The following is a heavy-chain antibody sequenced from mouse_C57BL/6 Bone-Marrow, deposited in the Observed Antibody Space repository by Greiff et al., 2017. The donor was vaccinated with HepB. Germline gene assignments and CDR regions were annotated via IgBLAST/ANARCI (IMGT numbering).Heavy chain of an antibody. CDR2: ISSGSSTI. CDR1: GFTFSDYG. Sequence: EVQLVESGGGLVKPGGSLKLSCAASGFTFSDYGMHWVRQAPEKGLEWVAYISSGSSTIYYADTVKGRFTISRDNAKNTLFLQMTSLRSEDTAMYYCARNYYGSRLYWYFDVWGTGTTVTVSS. J-gene: IGHJ1*03. D-gene: IGHD1-1*01. V-gene: IGHV5-17*01. CDR3: ARNYYGSRLYWYFDV.